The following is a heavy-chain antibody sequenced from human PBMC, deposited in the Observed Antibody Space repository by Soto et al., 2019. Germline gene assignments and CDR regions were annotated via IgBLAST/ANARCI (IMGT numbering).Heavy chain of an antibody. V-gene: IGHV1-24*01. CDR3: ATGDRGGEDSSSWYHYYYYYMDV. J-gene: IGHJ6*03. D-gene: IGHD6-13*01. CDR1: GYTLTELS. CDR2: FDPEDGET. Sequence: ASVNVSCKVSGYTLTELSMHWVRQAPGKGLEWMGGFDPEDGETIYAQKFQGRVTMTEDTSTDTAYMDLSSLRSEDTAVYYCATGDRGGEDSSSWYHYYYYYMDVWGKGTTVTVSS.